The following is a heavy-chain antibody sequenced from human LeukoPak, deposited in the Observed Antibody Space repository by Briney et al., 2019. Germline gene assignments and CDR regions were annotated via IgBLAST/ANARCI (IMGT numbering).Heavy chain of an antibody. J-gene: IGHJ4*02. Sequence: SETLSLTCAVYGGSFSGYYWSWIRQRPGKGLEWIGEINHSGSTNYNPSLKSRVTISVDTSKNQFSLKLSSVTAADTAVYYCARVSYYDSSGNRGAFDYWGQGTLVTVSS. CDR2: INHSGST. CDR3: ARVSYYDSSGNRGAFDY. V-gene: IGHV4-34*01. D-gene: IGHD3-22*01. CDR1: GGSFSGYY.